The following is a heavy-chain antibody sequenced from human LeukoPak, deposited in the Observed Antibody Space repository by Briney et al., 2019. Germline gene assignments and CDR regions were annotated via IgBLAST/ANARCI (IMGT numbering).Heavy chain of an antibody. Sequence: SVKVSCKASGYTFTSYGISWVRQAPGQGLEWMGGIIPIFGTANYAQKFQGRVTITSDESTSTAYMELSSLRSEDTAVYYCARESNYDFWSGGDYWGQGTLVTVSS. D-gene: IGHD3-3*01. V-gene: IGHV1-69*13. CDR1: GYTFTSYG. CDR2: IIPIFGTA. J-gene: IGHJ4*02. CDR3: ARESNYDFWSGGDY.